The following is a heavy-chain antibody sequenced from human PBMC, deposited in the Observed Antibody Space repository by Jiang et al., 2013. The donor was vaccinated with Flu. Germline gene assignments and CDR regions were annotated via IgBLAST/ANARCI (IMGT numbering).Heavy chain of an antibody. CDR3: ATSEKRDSGSYYYDAFDI. CDR1: GGSISSYY. J-gene: IGHJ3*02. V-gene: IGHV4-59*01. Sequence: GSGLVKPSETLSLTCTVSGGSISSYYWSWIRQPPGKGLEWIGYIYYSGSTNYNPSLKSRVTISVDTSKNQFSLKLSSVTAADTAVYYCATSEKRDSGSYYYDAFDIWGQGTMGHRLF. CDR2: IYYSGST. D-gene: IGHD1-26*01.